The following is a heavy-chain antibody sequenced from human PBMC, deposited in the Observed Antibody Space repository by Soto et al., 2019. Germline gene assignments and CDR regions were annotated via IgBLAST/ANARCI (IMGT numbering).Heavy chain of an antibody. CDR1: GGSISSSSYY. V-gene: IGHV4-39*01. CDR3: AGGRGDYYYGMDV. J-gene: IGHJ6*02. CDR2: IYYSGST. Sequence: QLQLQESGPGLVKPSETLSLTCTVSGGSISSSSYYWGWIRQPPGKGLEWIGSIYYSGSTYYNPTLTRRVTMSGYTSKNQFSLQLSSVTAADTAVYYCAGGRGDYYYGMDVWGPGTTVTVSS. D-gene: IGHD3-10*01.